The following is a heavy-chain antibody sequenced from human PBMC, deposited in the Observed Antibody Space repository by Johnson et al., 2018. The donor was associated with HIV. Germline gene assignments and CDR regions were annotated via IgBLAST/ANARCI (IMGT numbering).Heavy chain of an antibody. CDR2: ITGSGTVV. Sequence: EVQLVESGGGLVQPGGSLRLSCAASGFTFSSYDMHWVRQAPGKGLEWVSYITGSGTVVYYADSVKGRFTVSRDNAKKALYLEMTSLRVDDTAVYYCARESTPWGGDYVGYGLDVWGRGTKVAVSS. J-gene: IGHJ3*01. CDR3: ARESTPWGGDYVGYGLDV. V-gene: IGHV3-48*04. D-gene: IGHD5-18*01. CDR1: GFTFSSYD.